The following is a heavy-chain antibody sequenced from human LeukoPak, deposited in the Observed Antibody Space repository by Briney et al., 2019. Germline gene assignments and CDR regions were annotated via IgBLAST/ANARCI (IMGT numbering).Heavy chain of an antibody. CDR2: INTNTGQP. CDR3: ARWVAAADP. D-gene: IGHD6-13*01. CDR1: GYRFATYA. J-gene: IGHJ5*02. V-gene: IGHV7-4-1*02. Sequence: GASVKFSCKTSGYRFATYAITWVRQAPGQGLEWMGWINTNTGQPAYAQGFTGRFVFSLDTSVTTAYLQITSLKTEDTAVYYCARWVAAADPWGHGTLVTVSS.